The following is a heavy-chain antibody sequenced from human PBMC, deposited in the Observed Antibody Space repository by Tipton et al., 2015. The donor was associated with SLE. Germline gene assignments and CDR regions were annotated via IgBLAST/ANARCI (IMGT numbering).Heavy chain of an antibody. Sequence: SLRLSCTASAFTFSSYWMTWVRQGPGKGLVWVSRIRSDGSSTSYADSVKGRFTISRDNAKNTLYLQMNSLRAEDTAVYYCARSDYADYWGQGTLVTVSS. V-gene: IGHV3-74*01. CDR3: ARSDYADY. CDR2: IRSDGSST. J-gene: IGHJ4*02. CDR1: AFTFSSYW.